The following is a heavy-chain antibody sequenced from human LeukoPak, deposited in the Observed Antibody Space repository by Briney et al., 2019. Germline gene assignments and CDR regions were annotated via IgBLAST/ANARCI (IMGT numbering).Heavy chain of an antibody. CDR1: GFTFSSYS. Sequence: PGGSLRLSCAASGFTFSSYSMNWVRQAPGKGLEWVSSISSRSTSIYYADSVKGRFTISRDNAKNSLYLQTNSLRAEDTAVYYCARDSLWDDYWGQGTLVTVSS. CDR2: ISSRSTSI. D-gene: IGHD5-18*01. V-gene: IGHV3-21*01. J-gene: IGHJ4*02. CDR3: ARDSLWDDY.